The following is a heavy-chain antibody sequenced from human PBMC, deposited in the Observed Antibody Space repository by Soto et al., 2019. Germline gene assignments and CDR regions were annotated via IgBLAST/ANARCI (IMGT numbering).Heavy chain of an antibody. Sequence: GGSLRLSCAASGFTFSTYAMTWVRQAPGKGLEWVSTISGSGAFTYYADSVKGRFTISRDNSENSLYLQMNSLRADDTAVYYCAKDTLSGSYYRRSDDWGQGTLVTVSS. J-gene: IGHJ4*02. CDR3: AKDTLSGSYYRRSDD. CDR2: ISGSGAFT. V-gene: IGHV3-23*01. CDR1: GFTFSTYA. D-gene: IGHD1-26*01.